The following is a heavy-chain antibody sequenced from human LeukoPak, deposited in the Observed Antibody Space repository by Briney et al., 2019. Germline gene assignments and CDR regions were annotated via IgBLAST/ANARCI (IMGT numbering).Heavy chain of an antibody. CDR3: ARSSYYYDSSGYYLDHFDY. V-gene: IGHV1-18*01. J-gene: IGHJ4*02. CDR2: ISAYNGNT. CDR1: GYTFTSYG. D-gene: IGHD3-22*01. Sequence: GXSVKVSFTASGYTFTSYGISWVRQAPGQGLEWKGWISAYNGNTNYAQKLQGRVTMTTDTSTSTAYMELRSLRSDDTAVYYCARSSYYYDSSGYYLDHFDYWGQGTLVTVSS.